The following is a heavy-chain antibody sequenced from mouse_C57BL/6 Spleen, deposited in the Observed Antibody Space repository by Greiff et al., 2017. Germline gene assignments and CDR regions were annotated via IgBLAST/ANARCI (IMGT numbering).Heavy chain of an antibody. CDR1: GYTFTDYY. J-gene: IGHJ2*01. Sequence: EVQLQQSGPVLVKPGASVKMSCKASGYTFTDYYMNWVKQSHGKSLEWIGVINPYNGGTSYNQKFKGKATLTVDKSSSTAYMELNSLTSEDSAVYYCALDSSGLYYFDDWGQGTTLTVSS. V-gene: IGHV1-19*01. CDR3: ALDSSGLYYFDD. D-gene: IGHD3-2*02. CDR2: INPYNGGT.